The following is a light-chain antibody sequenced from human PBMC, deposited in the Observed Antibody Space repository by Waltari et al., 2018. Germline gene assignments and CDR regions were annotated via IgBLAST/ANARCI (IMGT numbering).Light chain of an antibody. Sequence: QSALTQPASVSGSPGKSITISCTATGSDVGDYNSVSWYQHRTGAAPNLIIYDVSNRPSGVPHRFSGSKSGNTASLTISGLQTADEADYYCCSYSITNIVFGTGTKVTVL. V-gene: IGLV2-14*03. J-gene: IGLJ1*01. CDR2: DVS. CDR3: CSYSITNIV. CDR1: GSDVGDYNS.